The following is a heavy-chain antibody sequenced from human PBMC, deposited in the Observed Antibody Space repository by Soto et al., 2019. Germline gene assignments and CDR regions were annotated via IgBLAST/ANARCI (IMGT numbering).Heavy chain of an antibody. J-gene: IGHJ6*02. CDR2: ISDSGGST. CDR3: GKYVTGTSYGLDV. CDR1: GFTFSSYA. Sequence: EVQLLESGGGLVQPGGSLRLSCEASGFTFSSYAMRWVRQAPGKGLEYVSGISDSGGSTYYADSVRGRFTISRDNSKNTLYLQMNSLRAEDTAVYYCGKYVTGTSYGLDVWGQGTTVTVSS. V-gene: IGHV3-23*01. D-gene: IGHD2-21*02.